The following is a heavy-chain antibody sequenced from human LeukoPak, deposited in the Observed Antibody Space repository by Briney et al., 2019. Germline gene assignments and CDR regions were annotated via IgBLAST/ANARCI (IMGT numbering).Heavy chain of an antibody. CDR3: AKDYGDCSSTSCWGFYYYYGMDV. J-gene: IGHJ6*04. CDR2: ISGSGGST. CDR1: GFTFSSYA. V-gene: IGHV3-23*01. D-gene: IGHD2-2*03. Sequence: GGSLRLSCAASGFTFSSYAMSWVRQAPGKGLEWVSAISGSGGSTYYADSVKGRFTISRDNSKNTLYLQMNSLRAEDTAVYYCAKDYGDCSSTSCWGFYYYYGMDVWGKGTTVTVSS.